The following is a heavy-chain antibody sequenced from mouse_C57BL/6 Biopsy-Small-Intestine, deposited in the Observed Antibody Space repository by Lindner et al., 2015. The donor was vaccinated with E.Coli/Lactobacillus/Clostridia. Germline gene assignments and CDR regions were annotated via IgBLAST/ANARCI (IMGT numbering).Heavy chain of an antibody. Sequence: SVKVSCKASGYTFTTYAVHWVRQAPGHRLEWMGWINAASGDTKYSEKFQGRITITRDTSASTAYMELSSLRSEDTAVYYCARDRVSWDYFYYYDMDVWGQGTTVTVSS. V-gene: IGHV1-84*02. CDR3: ARDRVSWDYFYYYDMDV. D-gene: IGHD1-1*01. CDR2: INAASGDT. J-gene: IGHJ4*01. CDR1: GYTFTTYA.